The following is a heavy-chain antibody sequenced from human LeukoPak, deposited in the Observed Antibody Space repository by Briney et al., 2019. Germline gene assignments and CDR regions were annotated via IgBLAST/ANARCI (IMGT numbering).Heavy chain of an antibody. D-gene: IGHD2-2*01. CDR1: VGTFSSYA. CDR3: ARDVVVPAAIDYYYYYMDV. V-gene: IGHV1-69*01. J-gene: IGHJ6*03. Sequence: GASVKVSCKASVGTFSSYAISWVRQAPGQGLEWMGGIIPIFGTSNYAQKFQGRVTITADESTSTAYMELSSLRSEDTAVYYCARDVVVPAAIDYYYYYMDVWGKGTTVTVSS. CDR2: IIPIFGTS.